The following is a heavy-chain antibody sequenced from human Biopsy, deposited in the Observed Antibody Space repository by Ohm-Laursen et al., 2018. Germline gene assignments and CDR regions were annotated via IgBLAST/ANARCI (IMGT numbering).Heavy chain of an antibody. CDR2: VYNGGIT. J-gene: IGHJ5*02. V-gene: IGHV4-59*01. CDR1: GGSIISYY. Sequence: TLSLTCSVSGGSIISYYWTWIRQPPGKGLEWIGHVYNGGITYYNPSLKSRVTISKDTSKNQFSLQVNSVTAADTAVYYCARTPRDSFWSGSYKRGLWFDPWGQGTLVTVSS. D-gene: IGHD3-3*01. CDR3: ARTPRDSFWSGSYKRGLWFDP.